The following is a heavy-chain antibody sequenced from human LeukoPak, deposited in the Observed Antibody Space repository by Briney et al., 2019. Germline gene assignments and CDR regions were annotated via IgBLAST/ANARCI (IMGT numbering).Heavy chain of an antibody. V-gene: IGHV4-4*07. CDR2: IYTSGST. Sequence: PSETLSLTCTVSGGSISSYYWSWLRQPAGKGLEWIGRIYTSGSTNYNPSLKSRVTISVDKSKNQFSLKLSSVTAADTAVYYCARDPAPYYFDYWGQGTLVTVSS. CDR3: ARDPAPYYFDY. J-gene: IGHJ4*02. CDR1: GGSISSYY.